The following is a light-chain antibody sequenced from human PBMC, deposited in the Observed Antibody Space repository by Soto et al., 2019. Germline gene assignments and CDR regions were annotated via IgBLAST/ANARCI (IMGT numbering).Light chain of an antibody. V-gene: IGLV2-8*01. CDR3: SSYAGSNSYVV. J-gene: IGLJ2*01. CDR1: SSDVGGYNY. Sequence: QSALTQPPSASGSPGQSVTISCTGTSSDVGGYNYVSWYQQHPGKAPKLMIYEVSKRPSGVPDRFSGSKSGNTASLTVSGLQAEDEADYYCSSYAGSNSYVVFGGGTQLTVL. CDR2: EVS.